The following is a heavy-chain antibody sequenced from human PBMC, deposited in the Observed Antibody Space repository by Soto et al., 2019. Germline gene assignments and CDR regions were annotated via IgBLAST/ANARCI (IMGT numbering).Heavy chain of an antibody. CDR2: IGTAGDT. CDR1: GFTFSSYD. D-gene: IGHD3-9*01. Sequence: GGSLRLSCAASGFTFSSYDMHWVRQATGKGLEWVSAIGTAGDTYYPGSVKGRFTISRENAKNSLYLQMNSLRAGDTAVYYCARGRYYDILTCYYGQLNFDYWGQGTLVTVSS. V-gene: IGHV3-13*01. CDR3: ARGRYYDILTCYYGQLNFDY. J-gene: IGHJ4*02.